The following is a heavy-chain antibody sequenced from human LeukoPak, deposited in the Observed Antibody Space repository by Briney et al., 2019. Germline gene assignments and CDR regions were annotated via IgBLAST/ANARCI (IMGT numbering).Heavy chain of an antibody. CDR2: IYNSGTT. Sequence: SETLSLTCTVSGGSISSSYWNWMRQPPGKGLDWIGNIYNSGTTDYHPSLKNRVTISLDTSKNQISLKLSSVTAADTAVYYCARDKGPYWYFDLWGRGTLVTVSS. CDR1: GGSISSSY. CDR3: ARDKGPYWYFDL. J-gene: IGHJ2*01. V-gene: IGHV4-59*01.